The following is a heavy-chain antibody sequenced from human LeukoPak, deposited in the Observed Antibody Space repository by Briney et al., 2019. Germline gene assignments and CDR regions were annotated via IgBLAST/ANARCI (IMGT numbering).Heavy chain of an antibody. Sequence: AGGSLRLSCAASGFTFSSYGMHWVRQAPGKGLEWVAVIWYDGSNKYYADSVKGRFTISRDNSKNTLYLQMNSLRAEDTAVYYCAREYSSGFGNAFDIWGQGTMVTVSS. CDR3: AREYSSGFGNAFDI. J-gene: IGHJ3*02. D-gene: IGHD6-19*01. CDR2: IWYDGSNK. V-gene: IGHV3-33*01. CDR1: GFTFSSYG.